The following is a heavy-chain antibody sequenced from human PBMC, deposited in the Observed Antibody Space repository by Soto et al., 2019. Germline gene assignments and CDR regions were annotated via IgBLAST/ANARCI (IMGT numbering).Heavy chain of an antibody. V-gene: IGHV3-30-3*01. D-gene: IGHD6-6*01. Sequence: PGGSLRLSCAASGFTFSSYAMRWVRQAPGKGLEWVAVISYDGSNKYYADSVKGRFTISRDNSKNTLYLQMNSLRAEDTAVYYCARDKSSSYTFDYWGQGTLVTVSS. CDR1: GFTFSSYA. CDR2: ISYDGSNK. CDR3: ARDKSSSYTFDY. J-gene: IGHJ4*02.